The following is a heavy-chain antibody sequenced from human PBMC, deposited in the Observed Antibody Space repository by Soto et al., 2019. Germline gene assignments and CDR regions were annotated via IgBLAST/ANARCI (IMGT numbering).Heavy chain of an antibody. V-gene: IGHV3-13*05. CDR1: GFTFSNFD. CDR2: ISAARDP. Sequence: GGSLRLSCATSGFTFSNFDMHWVRQVPGKGLEWVSAISAARDPYYLGSVKGRFTISRENAKNSVYLQMNDLRAGDSAVYYCARAYTGRLPRRADYYYAMDVWGQGTTVTVSS. J-gene: IGHJ6*02. CDR3: ARAYTGRLPRRADYYYAMDV. D-gene: IGHD2-2*02.